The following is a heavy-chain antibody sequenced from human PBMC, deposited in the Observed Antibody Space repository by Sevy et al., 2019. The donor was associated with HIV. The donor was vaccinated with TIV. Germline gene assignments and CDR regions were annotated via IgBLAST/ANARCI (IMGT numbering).Heavy chain of an antibody. J-gene: IGHJ5*02. CDR3: ARGGTPGYCSSTSCYGWFNP. CDR2: IIPILGIA. D-gene: IGHD2-2*01. Sequence: ASVKVSCKASGGTFSSYAISWVRQAPGQELEWMGGIIPILGIANYAQKFQGRVTITADKSTSTAYMELSSLRSEDTAVYYCARGGTPGYCSSTSCYGWFNPWGQGTLVTVSS. V-gene: IGHV1-69*10. CDR1: GGTFSSYA.